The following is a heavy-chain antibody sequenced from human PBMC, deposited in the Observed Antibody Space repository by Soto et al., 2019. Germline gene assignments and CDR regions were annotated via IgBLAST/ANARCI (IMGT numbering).Heavy chain of an antibody. J-gene: IGHJ4*02. CDR1: GFTFSNYA. Sequence: QVQLVESGGGVVQPGRSLRLSCAASGFTFSNYAMHWVRQAPGKGLEWVAVISYDESNKYYADSVQGRFPISRDNSKNTLYLEMNSLRAEDTAVYYCARDYGADWGQGTLVTVSS. CDR3: ARDYGAD. V-gene: IGHV3-30-3*01. D-gene: IGHD4-17*01. CDR2: ISYDESNK.